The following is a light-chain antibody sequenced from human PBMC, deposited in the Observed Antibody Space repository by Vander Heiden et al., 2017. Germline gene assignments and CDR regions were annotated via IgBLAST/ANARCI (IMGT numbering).Light chain of an antibody. CDR3: QQSYSTPIT. CDR2: GAA. V-gene: IGKV1-39*01. Sequence: DIQMTQSPFSLSASVGDSVTITCRASQTISTYLNWYQQKPGKAPELLIYGAASLNRGVPSRFSGSGSGTDFTLTISSLQPEDFATYYCQQSYSTPITFGQGTRLEIK. CDR1: QTISTY. J-gene: IGKJ5*01.